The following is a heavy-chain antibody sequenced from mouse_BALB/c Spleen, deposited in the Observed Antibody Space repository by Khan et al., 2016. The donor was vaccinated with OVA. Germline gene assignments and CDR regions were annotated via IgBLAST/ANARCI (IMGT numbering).Heavy chain of an antibody. Sequence: EVQLVESGPGLVKPSQSLSLTCTVTGYSITSDYAWNWIRQFPGNKLEWMGFISYSGNTKYNPSLKSRISITREPSKNQFFLQLNSVTTEDTATXYCARVYGGDFDYWGQGTTLTVSS. V-gene: IGHV3-2*02. CDR3: ARVYGGDFDY. J-gene: IGHJ2*01. CDR1: GYSITSDYA. D-gene: IGHD1-1*01. CDR2: ISYSGNT.